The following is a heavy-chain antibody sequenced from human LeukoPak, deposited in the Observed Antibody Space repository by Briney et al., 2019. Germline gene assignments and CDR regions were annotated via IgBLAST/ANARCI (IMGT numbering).Heavy chain of an antibody. CDR2: ISNDGSNK. D-gene: IGHD3-22*01. CDR1: GFTFSSYA. CDR3: ARRDSSGSLDFDY. J-gene: IGHJ4*02. Sequence: TGGSLRLSCAASGFTFSSYAMHWVRQAPGKGLEWVAVISNDGSNKYYADSVKGRFTISRDNSKNTLYLQMNSLRAEDTAVYYCARRDSSGSLDFDYWGQGTLVTVSS. V-gene: IGHV3-30-3*01.